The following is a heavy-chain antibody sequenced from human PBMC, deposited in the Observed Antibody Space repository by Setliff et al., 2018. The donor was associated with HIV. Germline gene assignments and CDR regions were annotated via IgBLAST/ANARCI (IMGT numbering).Heavy chain of an antibody. D-gene: IGHD2-8*01. Sequence: SETLSLTCTVSGGSISSSSYYWGWIRQPPGKGLEWIGSIYYSGSTHYSPSLKSRATISLDTSKKQFSLRLNSVTAADTGVYYCARAPSCADSWCYMYYYYYYEMDVWGLGTTVTVSS. V-gene: IGHV4-39*02. CDR3: ARAPSCADSWCYMYYYYYYEMDV. J-gene: IGHJ6*02. CDR2: IYYSGST. CDR1: GGSISSSSYY.